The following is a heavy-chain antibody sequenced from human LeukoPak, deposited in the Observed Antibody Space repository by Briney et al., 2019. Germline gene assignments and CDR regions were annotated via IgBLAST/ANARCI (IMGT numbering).Heavy chain of an antibody. V-gene: IGHV1-2*06. Sequence: ASVKVSCKASAYSFTDYYIHWVRQAPGQGLEWMGRINPNSGGTGYAQKFQGRVTMTRDTSISTAYMELSRLRSDDTAVYYCARSSPTYYFDSSGYYYGDYWGQGTLVIVSS. J-gene: IGHJ4*02. CDR3: ARSSPTYYFDSSGYYYGDY. CDR1: AYSFTDYY. CDR2: INPNSGGT. D-gene: IGHD3-22*01.